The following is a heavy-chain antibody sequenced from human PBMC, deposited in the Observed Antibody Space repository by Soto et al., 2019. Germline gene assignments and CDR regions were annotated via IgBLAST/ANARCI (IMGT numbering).Heavy chain of an antibody. Sequence: NPGGSLRLSCAASGFTFSSYSMNWVRQAPGKGLEWVSSISSSSSYIYYADSVKGRFTISRDNAKNSLYLQMNSLRAEDTAVYYCARHREYSGYVISPSGYWGQGTLVTVSS. V-gene: IGHV3-21*01. CDR3: ARHREYSGYVISPSGY. J-gene: IGHJ4*02. CDR2: ISSSSSYI. CDR1: GFTFSSYS. D-gene: IGHD5-12*01.